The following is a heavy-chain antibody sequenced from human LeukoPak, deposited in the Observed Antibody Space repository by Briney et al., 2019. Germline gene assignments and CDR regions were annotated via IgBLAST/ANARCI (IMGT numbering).Heavy chain of an antibody. D-gene: IGHD2/OR15-2a*01. V-gene: IGHV3-48*03. CDR1: GFTFSSYE. J-gene: IGHJ1*01. Sequence: PGGSLRLSCAASGFTFSSYEMNWVRQAPGKGLEWVSYISSSGTTIYYADSVKGRFTVSRDNAKNSLYLQMSSLRAEDTAVYYCAGVYAVTPSWGQGTLVTVSS. CDR3: AGVYAVTPS. CDR2: ISSSGTTI.